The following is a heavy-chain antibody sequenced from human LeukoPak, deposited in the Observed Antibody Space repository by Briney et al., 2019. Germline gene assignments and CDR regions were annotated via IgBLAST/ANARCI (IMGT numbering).Heavy chain of an antibody. CDR2: IYYSGST. CDR1: GGSVSSGSYY. CDR3: ARVHGYSYGYSNYFDY. D-gene: IGHD5-18*01. J-gene: IGHJ4*02. V-gene: IGHV4-61*01. Sequence: SETLSLTCTVSGGSVSSGSYYWSWIRQPPGKGLEWIGYIYYSGSTNYNPSLKSRVTISVDTSKNQFSLKLSSVTAADTAVYYCARVHGYSYGYSNYFDYWGQGTLVTVSS.